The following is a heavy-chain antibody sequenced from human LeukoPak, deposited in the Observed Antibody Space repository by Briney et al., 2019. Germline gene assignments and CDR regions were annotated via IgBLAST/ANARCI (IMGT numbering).Heavy chain of an antibody. D-gene: IGHD3-10*01. V-gene: IGHV4-34*01. CDR2: INESGTT. Sequence: SETLSLTCAVFGGSFSGYYWTWVRQAPGKGLEWIGEINESGTTNYNPSLDNRVTISVDRSKNQFSLKVTSLTAADTAVFYCARALMTLVRGVPRATWFDPWGPGTLVTVSS. J-gene: IGHJ5*02. CDR1: GGSFSGYY. CDR3: ARALMTLVRGVPRATWFDP.